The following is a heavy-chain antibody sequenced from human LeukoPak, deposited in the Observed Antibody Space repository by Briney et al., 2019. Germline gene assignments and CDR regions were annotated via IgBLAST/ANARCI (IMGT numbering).Heavy chain of an antibody. D-gene: IGHD2-8*01. CDR2: ISYDGSNK. CDR3: ARRGRCTNGVCPGRGYFDY. Sequence: PGRSLRLSCAASGFTFSSYAMHWVRQAPGKGLEWVAVISYDGSNKYYADSVKGRFTISRDNAKNSLYLQMNSLRAEDTALYYCARRGRCTNGVCPGRGYFDYWGQGTLVTVSS. CDR1: GFTFSSYA. V-gene: IGHV3-30*04. J-gene: IGHJ4*02.